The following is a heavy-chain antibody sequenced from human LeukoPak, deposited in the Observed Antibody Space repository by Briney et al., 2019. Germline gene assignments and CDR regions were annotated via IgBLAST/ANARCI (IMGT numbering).Heavy chain of an antibody. Sequence: GASVKVSCKASGYTFTSYGISWVRQAPGQGLEWVGWISAYNGNTNYAQKLQGRVTMTTDTSTSTAYMELRSLRSDDTAVYYCARSLGYYDSSGYYLNYYYYYYMDVWGKGTTVTVSS. V-gene: IGHV1-18*01. J-gene: IGHJ6*03. CDR2: ISAYNGNT. D-gene: IGHD3-22*01. CDR1: GYTFTSYG. CDR3: ARSLGYYDSSGYYLNYYYYYYMDV.